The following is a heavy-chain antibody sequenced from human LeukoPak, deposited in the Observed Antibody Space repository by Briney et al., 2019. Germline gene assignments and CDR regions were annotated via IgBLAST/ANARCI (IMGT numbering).Heavy chain of an antibody. CDR1: GFGFGSYW. CDR3: ARTTFYYDSSGYYDY. D-gene: IGHD3-22*01. Sequence: GGSLRLSCAASGFGFGSYWMHWVRQAPGKGLEWVGNIKHDGGERYYVDSVKGRFIISRDNAKNSLYLQINSLRAEDTAVYFCARTTFYYDSSGYYDYWGQGTPVTVSS. J-gene: IGHJ4*02. CDR2: IKHDGGER. V-gene: IGHV3-7*01.